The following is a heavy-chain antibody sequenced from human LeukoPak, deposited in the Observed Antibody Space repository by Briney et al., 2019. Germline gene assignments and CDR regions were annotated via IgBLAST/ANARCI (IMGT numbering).Heavy chain of an antibody. CDR2: ISAYNGDT. CDR1: GYXFASFG. J-gene: IGHJ4*02. CDR3: ARGGYYGSGSSPDY. V-gene: IGHV1-18*01. D-gene: IGHD3-10*01. Sequence: ASVKVSCTASGYXFASFGINWVRQAPGQGLEWLGWISAYNGDTNYAQNLQGRVTMTTDTSTSTAYMDLRTLRSDDTAVYYCARGGYYGSGSSPDYWGQGTLVTVSS.